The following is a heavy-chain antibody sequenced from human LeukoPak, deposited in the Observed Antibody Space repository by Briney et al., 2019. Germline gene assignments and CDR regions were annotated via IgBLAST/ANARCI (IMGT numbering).Heavy chain of an antibody. J-gene: IGHJ3*02. D-gene: IGHD3-3*01. CDR2: INPNSGGT. Sequence: EASVEVSCKASGYTFTGYYMHWVRQAPGQGLEWMGWINPNSGGTNYAQKFQGRVTMTRDTSISTAYMELSRLRSDDTAVYYCARVGKRFLEWLSHDAFDIWGQGTMVTVSS. CDR1: GYTFTGYY. CDR3: ARVGKRFLEWLSHDAFDI. V-gene: IGHV1-2*02.